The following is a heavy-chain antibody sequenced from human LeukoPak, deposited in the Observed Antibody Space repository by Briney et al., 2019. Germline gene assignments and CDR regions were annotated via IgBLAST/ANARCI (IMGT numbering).Heavy chain of an antibody. CDR2: IYYSGST. CDR1: GGSISSYY. CDR3: ARGAYSSSWYVNFDY. Sequence: ASETLSLTCTVSGGSISSYYWSWIRQPPGKGLEWIGYIYYSGSTNYNPSLKSRVTISVDTSKNQFSLKLSSVTAADTAVYYCARGAYSSSWYVNFDYWGQGTLVTVSS. D-gene: IGHD6-13*01. J-gene: IGHJ4*02. V-gene: IGHV4-59*12.